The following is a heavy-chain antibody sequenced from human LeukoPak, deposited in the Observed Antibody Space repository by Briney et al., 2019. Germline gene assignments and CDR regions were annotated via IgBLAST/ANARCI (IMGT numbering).Heavy chain of an antibody. CDR1: GYTFSDYY. CDR3: ARDGDSYGYYYYGMDV. CDR2: INPNSGGT. D-gene: IGHD5-18*01. V-gene: IGHV1-2*02. Sequence: ASVKVSCKASGYTFSDYYMHWVRQAPGQGLEWMGWINPNSGGTNYAQNFQGRVTMTRDTSISTAYMELSRLRSVDTAVYYCARDGDSYGYYYYGMDVWGQGTTVTVSS. J-gene: IGHJ6*02.